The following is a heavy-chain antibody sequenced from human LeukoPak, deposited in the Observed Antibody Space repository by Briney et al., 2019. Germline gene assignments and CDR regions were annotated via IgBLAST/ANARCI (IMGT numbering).Heavy chain of an antibody. J-gene: IGHJ6*03. CDR1: GFTFSSYA. D-gene: IGHD3-10*01. CDR3: ARRSHPMVRGVIRSYYYYMDV. V-gene: IGHV3-30*04. CDR2: ISYDGSNK. Sequence: PGGSLRLSCAASGFTFSSYAMHWVRQAPGKGLEWVAVISYDGSNKYYADSVKGRFTISRDNSKNTLYLQMNSLRAEDTAVYYCARRSHPMVRGVIRSYYYYMDVWGKGTTVTVSS.